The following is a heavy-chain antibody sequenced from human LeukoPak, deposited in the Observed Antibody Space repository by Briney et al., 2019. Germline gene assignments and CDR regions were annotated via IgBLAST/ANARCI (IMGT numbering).Heavy chain of an antibody. CDR3: ARTTCSGGSCYSGGVAFDI. Sequence: GGSLRLSCAASGFTVSSNYMSWVRQAPGKGLEWVSSISSSSSYIYYADSVKGRFTISRDNAKNSLYLQMNSLRAEDTAVYYCARTTCSGGSCYSGGVAFDIWGQGTMVTVSS. V-gene: IGHV3-21*01. CDR2: ISSSSSYI. CDR1: GFTVSSNY. J-gene: IGHJ3*02. D-gene: IGHD2-15*01.